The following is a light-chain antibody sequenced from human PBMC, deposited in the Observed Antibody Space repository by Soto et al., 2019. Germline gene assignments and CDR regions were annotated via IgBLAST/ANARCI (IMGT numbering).Light chain of an antibody. V-gene: IGKV1-9*01. J-gene: IGKJ4*01. Sequence: DIQLTQSPSFLSASVGDRVTITCRASQGIKSHLAWYQQKPGKAPKLLIYAASTLQSGVPSRFSGGGSGTELTLTISSLQPEDFANYYCQRHDNYPLSFGGGTKVEIK. CDR2: AAS. CDR3: QRHDNYPLS. CDR1: QGIKSH.